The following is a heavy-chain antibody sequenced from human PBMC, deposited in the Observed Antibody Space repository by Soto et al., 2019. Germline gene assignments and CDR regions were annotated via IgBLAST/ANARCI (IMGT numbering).Heavy chain of an antibody. Sequence: PGGSLRLSCAASGFTFSSYWMHWVRQAPGKGLVWVSSINSEGDNTDYADSVKGRFIMSRDNAKNTLYLQMNSLRAEDTAVYYCARPRYDGSGTPFDHWGPGTLVTVSS. V-gene: IGHV3-74*01. CDR2: INSEGDNT. D-gene: IGHD3-22*01. CDR1: GFTFSSYW. J-gene: IGHJ4*02. CDR3: ARPRYDGSGTPFDH.